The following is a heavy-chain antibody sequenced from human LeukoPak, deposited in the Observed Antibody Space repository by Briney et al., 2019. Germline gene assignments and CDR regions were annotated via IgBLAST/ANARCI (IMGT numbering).Heavy chain of an antibody. CDR3: ATGRERRFLEWLSWFDP. J-gene: IGHJ5*02. V-gene: IGHV1-18*01. D-gene: IGHD3-3*01. CDR1: GYTFTSYG. CDR2: ISAYNGNT. Sequence: ASVKVSCKASGYTFTSYGISWVRQAPGQGLEWMGWISAYNGNTNYAQKFQGRVTMTEDTSTDTAYMELSSLRSEDTAVYYCATGRERRFLEWLSWFDPWGQGTLVTVSS.